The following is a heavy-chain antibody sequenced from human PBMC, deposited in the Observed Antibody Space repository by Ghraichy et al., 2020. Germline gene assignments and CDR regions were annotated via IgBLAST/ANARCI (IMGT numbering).Heavy chain of an antibody. J-gene: IGHJ4*02. CDR3: ARDKDSGSYYFDY. CDR1: GGSISSSDW. V-gene: IGHV4-4*02. Sequence: TLSLTCAVSGGSISSSDWWNWVRQPPGKWLEWIGEIYHSGSTNYNPSLKSPVTISVDKSKNQFSLKLNSVTAADTAVYYCARDKDSGSYYFDYWGQGTLVTVSS. CDR2: IYHSGST. D-gene: IGHD1-26*01.